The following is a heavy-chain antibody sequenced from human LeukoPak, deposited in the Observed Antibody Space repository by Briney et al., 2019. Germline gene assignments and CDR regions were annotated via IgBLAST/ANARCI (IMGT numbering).Heavy chain of an antibody. J-gene: IGHJ4*02. CDR1: GFTVSSNY. Sequence: GGSLRPSCAASGFTVSSNYMSWVRQAPGKGLEWVSLIYSGGSTYYADSVKDRFFISRDNSKNTLYLQMNSLRAEDTAVYYCARARGSGWYYFDYWGQGTLVTVSS. V-gene: IGHV3-66*01. D-gene: IGHD6-19*01. CDR3: ARARGSGWYYFDY. CDR2: IYSGGST.